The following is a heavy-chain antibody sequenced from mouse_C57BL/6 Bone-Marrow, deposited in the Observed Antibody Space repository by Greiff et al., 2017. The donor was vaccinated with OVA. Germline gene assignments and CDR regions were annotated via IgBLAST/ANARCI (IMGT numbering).Heavy chain of an antibody. V-gene: IGHV6-6*01. D-gene: IGHD1-1*01. CDR3: TRGVLRRGSCMDY. J-gene: IGHJ4*01. CDR2: IRNKANNHAT. Sequence: EVKVEESGGGLVQPGGSMKLSCAASGFTFSDAWMDWVRQSPEKGLEWVAEIRNKANNHATYYAESVKGRFTISRDDSKSSVYLQMNSLRAEDTGIYYCTRGVLRRGSCMDYWGQGTSGTVSS. CDR1: GFTFSDAW.